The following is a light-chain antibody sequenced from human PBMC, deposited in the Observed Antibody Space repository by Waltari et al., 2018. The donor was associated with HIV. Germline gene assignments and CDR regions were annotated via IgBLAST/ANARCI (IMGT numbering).Light chain of an antibody. Sequence: ELVMTQSPATLSVSPGERATLSCRASQSLSNTNLAWYQQKPGQAPRLLIHGASTRATGIPARFSGSGSGTEFTLTISSLQSEDSAIYYCQQYNNWPPTFGQGARLEIQ. CDR3: QQYNNWPPT. V-gene: IGKV3-15*01. CDR2: GAS. CDR1: QSLSNTN. J-gene: IGKJ2*01.